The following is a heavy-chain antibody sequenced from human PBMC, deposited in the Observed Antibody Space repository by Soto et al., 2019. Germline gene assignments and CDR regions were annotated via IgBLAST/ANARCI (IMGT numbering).Heavy chain of an antibody. CDR2: IYYSGST. D-gene: IGHD3-22*01. CDR1: GGSISSYY. V-gene: IGHV4-59*01. J-gene: IGHJ3*02. CDR3: ARATHYYDSSGHETDAFDI. Sequence: QVQLQESGPGLVKPSETLSLTCTVSGGSISSYYWSWIRQPPGKGLEWIGYIYYSGSTNYNPSLKSRVTLSVDTSKNQFSLKLSSVTAADTAVYYCARATHYYDSSGHETDAFDIWCQGTTVTVSS.